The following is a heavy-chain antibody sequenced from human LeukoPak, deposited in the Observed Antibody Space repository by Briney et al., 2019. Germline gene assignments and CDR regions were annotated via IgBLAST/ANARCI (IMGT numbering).Heavy chain of an antibody. J-gene: IGHJ4*02. CDR1: GSTLVNAG. D-gene: IGHD2-2*01. CDR2: IKSKTDGGTT. V-gene: IGHV3-15*07. CDR3: AKAYCGSTDCSLDD. Sequence: GGPRGLSWQPPGSTLVNAGMTGVRQPQGRGRGGFGRIKSKTDGGTTDYAAPVKGRFTISRDNSRNTLYLQMNSLRAEDTAVYYCAKAYCGSTDCSLDDWGQGTLVTVSS.